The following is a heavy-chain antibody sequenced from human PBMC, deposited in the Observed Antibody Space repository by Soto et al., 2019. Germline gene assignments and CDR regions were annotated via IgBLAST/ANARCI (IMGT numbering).Heavy chain of an antibody. CDR1: GFTFSSYA. D-gene: IGHD3-22*01. CDR3: ANRASTYYYDSSGYYFPFDY. Sequence: PGGSLRLSCAASGFTFSSYAMSLVRQAPGKGLEWVSAISGSGGSTYYADSVKGRFTISRDNSKNTLYLQMNSLRAEDTAVYYCANRASTYYYDSSGYYFPFDYWGQGTLVTVSS. CDR2: ISGSGGST. V-gene: IGHV3-23*01. J-gene: IGHJ4*02.